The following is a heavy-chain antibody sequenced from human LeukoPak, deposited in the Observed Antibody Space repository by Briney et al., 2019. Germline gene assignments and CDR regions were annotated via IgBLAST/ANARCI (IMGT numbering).Heavy chain of an antibody. Sequence: NPGGSLRLSCAASGFTFSTYSMNWVRQAPGKGLEWVSSISSSSSNIYYADSVKGRFTISRDNAKSSLYLQMNSLRAEDTAVYYCARCTTGRTFGSLREIKKSREIDYWGQGTLVTVSS. D-gene: IGHD1-1*01. V-gene: IGHV3-21*01. CDR1: GFTFSTYS. CDR2: ISSSSSNI. J-gene: IGHJ4*02. CDR3: ARCTTGRTFGSLREIKKSREIDY.